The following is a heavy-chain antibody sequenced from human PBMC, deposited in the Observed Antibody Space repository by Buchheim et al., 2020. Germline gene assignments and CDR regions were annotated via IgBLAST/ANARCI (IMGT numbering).Heavy chain of an antibody. D-gene: IGHD3-22*01. CDR3: ARDHITYYDSSGYFDY. J-gene: IGHJ4*02. CDR2: IKQDGSEK. V-gene: IGHV3-7*01. Sequence: EVQLVESGGGLVQPGGSLRLSCAASGFTFSSYWMSWVRQAPGKGLEWVANIKQDGSEKYYVDPVKGRFTISRDNAKNSLYLQMNSLRAEDTAVYYCARDHITYYDSSGYFDYWGQGTL. CDR1: GFTFSSYW.